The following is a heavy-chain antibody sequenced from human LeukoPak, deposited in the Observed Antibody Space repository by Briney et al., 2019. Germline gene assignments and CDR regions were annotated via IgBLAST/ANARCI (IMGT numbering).Heavy chain of an antibody. CDR1: GFTFSSYG. CDR3: AKDLRNSSSWYIDY. D-gene: IGHD6-13*01. V-gene: IGHV3-30*18. Sequence: GGSLRLSCAASGFTFSSYGMHWVRQAPGKGLEWVAVISYDGSNKYYADSVKGRFTISRDNSKNTLYLQMNSLRAEDTAVYYCAKDLRNSSSWYIDYWGQGTLVTVSS. J-gene: IGHJ4*02. CDR2: ISYDGSNK.